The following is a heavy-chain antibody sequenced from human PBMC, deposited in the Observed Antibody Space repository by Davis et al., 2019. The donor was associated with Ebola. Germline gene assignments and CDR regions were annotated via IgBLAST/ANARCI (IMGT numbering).Heavy chain of an antibody. CDR1: GGSITSYY. Sequence: PSETLSLTCTVSGGSITSYYWSWIRQPPRKGLEWIGYIHYSGDTNHNPSLKSRVTISVDTSKNQFSLKLSSVTAADTAVYYCARGYSGYYYYGMDVWGQGTTVTVSS. CDR2: IHYSGDT. CDR3: ARGYSGYYYYGMDV. J-gene: IGHJ6*02. V-gene: IGHV4-59*12. D-gene: IGHD1-26*01.